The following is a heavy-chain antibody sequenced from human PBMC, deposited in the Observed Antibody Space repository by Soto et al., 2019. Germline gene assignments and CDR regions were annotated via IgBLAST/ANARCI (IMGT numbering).Heavy chain of an antibody. V-gene: IGHV4-39*01. J-gene: IGHJ4*02. CDR1: GGSIGSTIYY. D-gene: IGHD3-16*02. CDR2: IYYSGST. Sequence: SETLSLTCTVSGGSIGSTIYYWGWIRQPPGKGLEWIGSIYYSGSTYFNPSLKSRVTISVDTSKSQFSLRLTSVTAADTAVYYCARHLSTYDYIWGSYRPYYFDYWGQGTLVTVSS. CDR3: ARHLSTYDYIWGSYRPYYFDY.